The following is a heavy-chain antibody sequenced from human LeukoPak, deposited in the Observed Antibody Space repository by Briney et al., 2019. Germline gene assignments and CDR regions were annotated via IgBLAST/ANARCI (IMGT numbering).Heavy chain of an antibody. CDR1: GFTFSSYS. CDR3: AKAVVVVAASYFDY. Sequence: HPGGSLRLSCAASGFTFSSYSMNWVRQAPGKGLEWVSAISGSGGSTYYADSVKGRFTISRDNSKNTLYLQMNSLRAEDTAVYYCAKAVVVVAASYFDYWGQGTLVTVSS. J-gene: IGHJ4*02. D-gene: IGHD2-15*01. V-gene: IGHV3-23*01. CDR2: ISGSGGST.